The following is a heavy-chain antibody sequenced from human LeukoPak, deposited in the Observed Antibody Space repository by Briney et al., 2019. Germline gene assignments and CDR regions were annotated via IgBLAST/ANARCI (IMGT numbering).Heavy chain of an antibody. D-gene: IGHD6-13*01. CDR3: AKEIAAAGTGGVDY. Sequence: GGTLRLSCAASGFTFSSHGMSWVRQAPGKGLEWVSGISWNSGSIGYADSVKGRFTISRDNAKNSLYLQMNSLRAEDTALYYCAKEIAAAGTGGVDYWGQGTLVTVSS. V-gene: IGHV3-9*01. J-gene: IGHJ4*02. CDR2: ISWNSGSI. CDR1: GFTFSSHG.